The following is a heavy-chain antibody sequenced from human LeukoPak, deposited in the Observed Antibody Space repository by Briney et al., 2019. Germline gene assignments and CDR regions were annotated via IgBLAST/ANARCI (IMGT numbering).Heavy chain of an antibody. V-gene: IGHV4-59*01. CDR3: ARVLYCSSTSCSDAFDI. CDR1: GGAINSYH. CDR2: IYYIGSP. D-gene: IGHD2-2*01. J-gene: IGHJ3*02. Sequence: SETLSLTCTASGGAINSYHWTWIRQPPGKGLEWIASIYYIGSPKYNPSLESRVTISVDTSKNQFSLKVNSLTAADTAVYYCARVLYCSSTSCSDAFDIWGQGTMVTVSS.